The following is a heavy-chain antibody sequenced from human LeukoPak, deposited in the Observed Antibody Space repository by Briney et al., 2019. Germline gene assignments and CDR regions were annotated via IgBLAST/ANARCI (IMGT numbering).Heavy chain of an antibody. CDR2: IIPILGIA. CDR1: GGTFSSYT. D-gene: IGHD1-26*01. V-gene: IGHV1-69*02. CDR3: ARSLVGAAPGCFDY. Sequence: GASVKVSCKASGGTFSSYTISWVRQAPGQGLEWMGRIIPILGIANYAQKFQGRVTITADKSTSTAYMELSSLRSEDTAVYYCARSLVGAAPGCFDYWGQGTLVTVSS. J-gene: IGHJ4*02.